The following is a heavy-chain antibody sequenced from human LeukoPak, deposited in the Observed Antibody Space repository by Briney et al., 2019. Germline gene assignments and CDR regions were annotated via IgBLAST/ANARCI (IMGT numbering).Heavy chain of an antibody. Sequence: SVKVSCKASGGTFSSYAITWVRQAPGQGLEWMGGIIPLFGTPNYAQKFQGRVTITADESTSIAYMELSSLRSEDTAVYYCARVATLPKYYYDSSGYLDYFDYWGQGTLVTVSS. CDR2: IIPLFGTP. J-gene: IGHJ4*02. CDR3: ARVATLPKYYYDSSGYLDYFDY. D-gene: IGHD3-22*01. CDR1: GGTFSSYA. V-gene: IGHV1-69*13.